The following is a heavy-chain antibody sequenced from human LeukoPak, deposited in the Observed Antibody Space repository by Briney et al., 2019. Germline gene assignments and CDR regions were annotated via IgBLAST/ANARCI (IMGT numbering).Heavy chain of an antibody. Sequence: SETLSLTCAVYGGSFSGYYWSWIRQPPGKGLEWIGEINHSGSTNYNPSLKSRVTISVDTSKNQFSLKLSSVTAADTAVYYCARGLGCCSSTSCYGYWFDPWGQGTLVTVSS. CDR2: INHSGST. J-gene: IGHJ5*02. D-gene: IGHD2-2*01. V-gene: IGHV4-34*01. CDR3: ARGLGCCSSTSCYGYWFDP. CDR1: GGSFSGYY.